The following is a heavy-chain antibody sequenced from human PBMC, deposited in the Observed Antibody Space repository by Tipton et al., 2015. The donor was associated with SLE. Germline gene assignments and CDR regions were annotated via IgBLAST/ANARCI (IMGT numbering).Heavy chain of an antibody. D-gene: IGHD6-19*01. CDR2: INHSGST. V-gene: IGHV4-39*07. Sequence: TLSLTCTVSGGSISSGSYYWSWIRQPPGKGLEWIGEINHSGSTNYNPSLKSRVTISVDTAKNQFSLKLSSVTAADTAVYYCARAVSGVAASLWVDPWGQGTLVTVSS. CDR3: ARAVSGVAASLWVDP. CDR1: GGSISSGSYY. J-gene: IGHJ5*02.